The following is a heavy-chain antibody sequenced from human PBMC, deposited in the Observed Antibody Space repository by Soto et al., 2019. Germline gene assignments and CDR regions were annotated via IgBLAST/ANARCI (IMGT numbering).Heavy chain of an antibody. Sequence: GGSLRLSCAASGFTFNSYAMSWVRQAPGKGLEWVSAISGSGGSTYYADSVKGRFTISRDNSKNTLYLQMNSLRAEDTAVYYCAGRRQWLVIPRDNWFDPWGQGTLVTVSS. D-gene: IGHD6-19*01. CDR3: AGRRQWLVIPRDNWFDP. V-gene: IGHV3-23*01. J-gene: IGHJ5*02. CDR1: GFTFNSYA. CDR2: ISGSGGST.